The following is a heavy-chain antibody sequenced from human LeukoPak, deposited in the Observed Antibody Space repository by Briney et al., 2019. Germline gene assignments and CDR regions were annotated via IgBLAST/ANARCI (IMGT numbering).Heavy chain of an antibody. J-gene: IGHJ2*01. CDR2: IYYSGST. CDR1: GGSISSGGSY. D-gene: IGHD4-17*01. V-gene: IGHV4-31*03. Sequence: SQTLSLTCTVSGGSISSGGSYWSWIRQHPGKGLEWIGYIYYSGSTYYNPSLKSRVTISVDTSKNQFSLKLSSVTAADTAVYYCARAFSSYRAVTKGSYWYFDLWGRGTLVTVSS. CDR3: ARAFSSYRAVTKGSYWYFDL.